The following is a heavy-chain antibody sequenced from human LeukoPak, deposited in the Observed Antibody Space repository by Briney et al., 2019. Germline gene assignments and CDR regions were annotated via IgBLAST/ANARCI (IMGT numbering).Heavy chain of an antibody. CDR2: INSDGSRT. J-gene: IGHJ6*03. CDR3: ARVPGPKYYYDSSGPWGYYYMDV. Sequence: GGSLRLSCAASGFTFSSYWMHWVRQAPGKGLVWVSRINSDGSRTSYADSVKGRFTISRDNAKNTLYLQMNSLRAEDTAVYYCARVPGPKYYYDSSGPWGYYYMDVWGKGTTVTVSS. CDR1: GFTFSSYW. V-gene: IGHV3-74*01. D-gene: IGHD3-22*01.